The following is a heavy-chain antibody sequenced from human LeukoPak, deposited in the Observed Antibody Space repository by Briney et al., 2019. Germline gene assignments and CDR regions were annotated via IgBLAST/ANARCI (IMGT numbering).Heavy chain of an antibody. CDR2: IYYIGST. V-gene: IGHV4-39*01. CDR3: ARVLGSSQQLEGIFGY. CDR1: GGSITSSSYY. J-gene: IGHJ4*02. Sequence: PSETLSLTCTVTGGSITSSSYYWAWIRQAPGKGLEWIGSIYYIGSTYYNPSLKSRVTISADTSRNQFSLKLSSVTAADTAVYLCARVLGSSQQLEGIFGYWGQGTPVTVSS. D-gene: IGHD1-1*01.